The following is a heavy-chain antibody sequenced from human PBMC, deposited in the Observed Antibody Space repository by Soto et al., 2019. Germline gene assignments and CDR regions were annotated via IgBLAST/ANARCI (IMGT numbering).Heavy chain of an antibody. J-gene: IGHJ4*02. CDR3: ARDYSYACDY. D-gene: IGHD3-16*01. CDR2: ISSSGGTT. V-gene: IGHV3-23*01. Sequence: GGSLRLSCAVSGFTFSSFAMSWVRQAPGKGLEWVSVISSSGGTTYYADSVKGRFTISRDNSKNTLYLQMNSLRAEDTAVYYCARDYSYACDYWGQGTLVSVSS. CDR1: GFTFSSFA.